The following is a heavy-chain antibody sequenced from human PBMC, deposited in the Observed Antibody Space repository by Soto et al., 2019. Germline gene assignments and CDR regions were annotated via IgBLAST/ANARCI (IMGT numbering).Heavy chain of an antibody. Sequence: SVSNAWMNWVRQAPGKGLEWVGRIKSKTDGGTTDYAEPVKGRFTISRDDSKNTLYLQMNSLKTEDTAVYYCTTTGWAAAWGYWGQGTLVTVSS. CDR3: TTTGWAAAWGY. V-gene: IGHV3-15*07. J-gene: IGHJ4*02. D-gene: IGHD6-13*01. CDR2: IKSKTDGGTT. CDR1: SVSNAW.